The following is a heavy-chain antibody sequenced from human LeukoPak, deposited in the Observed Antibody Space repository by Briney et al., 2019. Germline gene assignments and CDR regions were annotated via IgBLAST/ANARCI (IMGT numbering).Heavy chain of an antibody. V-gene: IGHV3-74*01. CDR3: ATRYYVDF. J-gene: IGHJ4*02. CDR1: GFTFSTYW. Sequence: GGSLCHSCAASGFTFSTYWMHWVRQGPGKGLVWVSRISSDGSSATYADSVKGRFTISRDNAKNTLYLQMNSLRAEDTAVYYCATRYYVDFCGQRTLVTVSS. D-gene: IGHD3-10*01. CDR2: ISSDGSSA.